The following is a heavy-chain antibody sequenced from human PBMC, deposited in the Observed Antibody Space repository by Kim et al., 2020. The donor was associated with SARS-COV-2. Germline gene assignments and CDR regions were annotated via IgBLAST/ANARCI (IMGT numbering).Heavy chain of an antibody. J-gene: IGHJ4*02. Sequence: GGSLRLSCAASGFTFSNYAMSWVRQAPGKGLEWVSAISGSGGSTYYADSVKGRFTISRDNSKNTLYLQMNSLRAEDTAVYYCAKDPHYDFWSGYVFDYWGQGTLAT. D-gene: IGHD3-3*01. CDR2: ISGSGGST. CDR1: GFTFSNYA. V-gene: IGHV3-23*01. CDR3: AKDPHYDFWSGYVFDY.